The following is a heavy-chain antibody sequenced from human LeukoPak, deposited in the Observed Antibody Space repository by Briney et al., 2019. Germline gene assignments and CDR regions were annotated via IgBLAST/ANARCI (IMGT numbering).Heavy chain of an antibody. D-gene: IGHD3-10*01. Sequence: PGGSLRLSCAASGFTFSNAWMSWVRQAPGKGPEWVGRIKSKTDGGTTDYAAPVKGRFTISRDDSKNTLYLQMNSLKTEDTAVYYCTTQQITMVRGVDYWGQGTLVTVSS. CDR3: TTQQITMVRGVDY. CDR1: GFTFSNAW. CDR2: IKSKTDGGTT. V-gene: IGHV3-15*01. J-gene: IGHJ4*02.